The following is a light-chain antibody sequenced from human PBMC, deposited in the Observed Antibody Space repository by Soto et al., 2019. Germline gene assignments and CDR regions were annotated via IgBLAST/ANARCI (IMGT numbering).Light chain of an antibody. CDR3: QPSYSTPRA. Sequence: DIQMTQSPSSLSASVGDRVTITCRASQSISSYLNWYQQKPGKAPKLLIYAASSLQSGVPSRFSGSGSGTDFTLSTRSLQPEDFATYYCQPSYSTPRAFGQGTKLEIK. CDR2: AAS. V-gene: IGKV1-39*01. CDR1: QSISSY. J-gene: IGKJ2*01.